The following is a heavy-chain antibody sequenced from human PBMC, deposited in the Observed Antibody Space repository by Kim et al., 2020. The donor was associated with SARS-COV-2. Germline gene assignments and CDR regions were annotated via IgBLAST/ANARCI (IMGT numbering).Heavy chain of an antibody. V-gene: IGHV1-3*01. CDR2: INAGNGNT. D-gene: IGHD3-22*01. Sequence: ASVKVSCKASGYTFTSYAMHWVRQAPGQRLEWMGWINAGNGNTKYSQKFQGRVTITRDTSASTAYMELSSLRSEDTAVYYCASGDYYDSSGYYTPFDYWGQGTLVTVSS. J-gene: IGHJ4*02. CDR1: GYTFTSYA. CDR3: ASGDYYDSSGYYTPFDY.